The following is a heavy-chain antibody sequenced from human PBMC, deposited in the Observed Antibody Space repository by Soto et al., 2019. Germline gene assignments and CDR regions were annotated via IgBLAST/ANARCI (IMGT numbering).Heavy chain of an antibody. J-gene: IGHJ4*02. CDR2: MHYSGNT. V-gene: IGHV4-61*05. CDR1: GGSINSSSYY. Sequence: PSETLSLTCTVSGGSINSSSYYWGWVRQPPGKGLEWIGHMHYSGNTRYNPSLKSRATVSLDTSKNQFSLKLSSVTAADTAVYYCATSTGWPGFDFWGQGTLVTVSS. CDR3: ATSTGWPGFDF. D-gene: IGHD2-8*02.